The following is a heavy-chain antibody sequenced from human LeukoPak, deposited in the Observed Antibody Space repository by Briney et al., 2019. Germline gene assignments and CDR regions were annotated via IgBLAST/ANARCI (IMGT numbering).Heavy chain of an antibody. CDR2: ISYDGSNK. J-gene: IGHJ3*02. Sequence: GGSLRLFCAASGFTFSSYSMNWVRQAPGKGLEWGADISYDGSNKYYADSVKGRFTISRDNSKNTLYLQMNSLRAEDTAVYYCAHLWCGSIGAFDIWVQGTMVTVSS. CDR1: GFTFSSYS. V-gene: IGHV3-30*03. D-gene: IGHD3-10*01. CDR3: AHLWCGSIGAFDI.